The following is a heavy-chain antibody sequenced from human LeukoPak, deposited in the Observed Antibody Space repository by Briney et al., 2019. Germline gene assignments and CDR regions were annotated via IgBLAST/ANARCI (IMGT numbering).Heavy chain of an antibody. V-gene: IGHV4-61*02. CDR1: GGSISSGSYY. J-gene: IGHJ4*02. CDR3: ARMFDERRNYDSSGFDY. CDR2: IYTSGST. D-gene: IGHD3-22*01. Sequence: PSETLSLTCTVSGGSISSGSYYWSWIRQPAGKGLEWIGRIYTSGSTNYNPSLKSRVTISVDTSKNQFSLKLSSVTAADTAVYYCARMFDERRNYDSSGFDYWGQGTLVTVSS.